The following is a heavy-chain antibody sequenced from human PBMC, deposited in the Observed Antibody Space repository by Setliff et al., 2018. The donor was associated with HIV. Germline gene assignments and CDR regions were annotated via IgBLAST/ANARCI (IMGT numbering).Heavy chain of an antibody. CDR2: ISMSSHTSV. J-gene: IGHJ6*02. Sequence: PGGSLRLSCTASGFAFGDYAMSWVRQAPGKGLEWVSYISMSSHTSVIYSDSVKGRFTISRDNARNSFYLQMDSLRAEDTAVYYCTRKLAPGHGMDVWGQGTTVTVSS. CDR3: TRKLAPGHGMDV. CDR1: GFAFGDYA. V-gene: IGHV3-48*01. D-gene: IGHD3-3*02.